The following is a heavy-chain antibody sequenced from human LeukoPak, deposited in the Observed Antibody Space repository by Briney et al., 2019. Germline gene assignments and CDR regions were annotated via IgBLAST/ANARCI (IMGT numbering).Heavy chain of an antibody. CDR2: INGDGSWT. Sequence: PGGSLRLSCAASRFTLSTYWMSWVRQAPGKGLVWVSHINGDGSWTTYADSVKGRFTISKDNAKNTVYLQMNNLRAEDTAVYYCVSFYETYWGRGTLVTVSS. V-gene: IGHV3-74*01. D-gene: IGHD2-2*01. J-gene: IGHJ4*02. CDR3: VSFYETY. CDR1: RFTLSTYW.